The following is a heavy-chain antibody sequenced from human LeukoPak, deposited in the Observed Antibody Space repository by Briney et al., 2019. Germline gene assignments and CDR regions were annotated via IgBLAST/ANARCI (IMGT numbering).Heavy chain of an antibody. CDR3: ARGTWPAAIRWFDP. D-gene: IGHD2-2*01. V-gene: IGHV4-34*01. J-gene: IGHJ5*02. CDR1: GGSFSGYY. Sequence: SETLSLTCAVYGGSFSGYYWSWIRQPPGKGLEWIGEINHSGSTNYNPSLKSRVTISVDTSKNQFSLKLSSVTVADTAVYYCARGTWPAAIRWFDPWGQGTLVTVSS. CDR2: INHSGST.